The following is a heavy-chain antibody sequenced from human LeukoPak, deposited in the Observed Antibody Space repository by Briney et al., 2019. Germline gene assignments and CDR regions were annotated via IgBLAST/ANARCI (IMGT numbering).Heavy chain of an antibody. CDR1: GFSFSTYS. J-gene: IGHJ6*03. CDR2: ISGSRGTI. CDR3: ARRSEFGVLYYMDV. V-gene: IGHV3-48*01. D-gene: IGHD3-16*01. Sequence: GGSLRLSGAASGFSFSTYSMNWVRQAPGKGLEWVSYISGSRGTIYYAAAVKGRFTFSRDNAKNSLYLQMNSLRAEDTAVYYCARRSEFGVLYYMDVWGKGTTVTVSS.